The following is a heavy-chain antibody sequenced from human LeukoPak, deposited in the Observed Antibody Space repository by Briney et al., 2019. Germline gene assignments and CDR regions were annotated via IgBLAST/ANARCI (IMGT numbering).Heavy chain of an antibody. CDR2: IIPIFGTA. CDR3: RLLWFGESNYYYMDV. D-gene: IGHD3-10*01. V-gene: IGHV1-69*01. Sequence: GQGREXMXGIIPIFGTANYAQKFQGRVTITADESTRTAYMELSSLRSEDTAVYYCRLLWFGESNYYYMDVWGKGTTVTVSS. J-gene: IGHJ6*03.